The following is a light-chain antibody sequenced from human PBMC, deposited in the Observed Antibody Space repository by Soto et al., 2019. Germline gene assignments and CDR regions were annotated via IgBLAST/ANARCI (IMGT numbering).Light chain of an antibody. J-gene: IGLJ2*01. Sequence: QSALTQPPSASGSPGQSVTISCTGTSSDVGGYNYVSWYQQHPGKAPKLMIYEVSKRPSGVPDRFSGSKSGNTASLTVSGPQAEDEADYYCSSYAGSNNVVFGRGTKLTVL. CDR3: SSYAGSNNVV. CDR2: EVS. V-gene: IGLV2-8*01. CDR1: SSDVGGYNY.